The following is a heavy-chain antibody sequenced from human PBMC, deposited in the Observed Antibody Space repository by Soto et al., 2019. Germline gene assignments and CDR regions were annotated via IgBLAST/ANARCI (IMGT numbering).Heavy chain of an antibody. Sequence: PGESLKISCQGSGDTFAAHWIAWVRQTPGRGLEWMGIIYPGDSDIRYGPSFQGQATMSVDKSTATAYLQWSSLRPSHTGIYYCARLHLPTGWFAPWGQGTRVTVSS. V-gene: IGHV5-51*01. CDR3: ARLHLPTGWFAP. CDR2: IYPGDSDI. J-gene: IGHJ5*02. CDR1: GDTFAAHW.